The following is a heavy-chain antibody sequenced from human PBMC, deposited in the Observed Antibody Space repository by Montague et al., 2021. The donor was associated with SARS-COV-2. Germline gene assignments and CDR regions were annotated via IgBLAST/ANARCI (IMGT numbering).Heavy chain of an antibody. J-gene: IGHJ4*02. CDR2: VYYSRSS. Sequence: SETLSLTCTVSGGSISRYSWTWIRQPPGKGLEWIGYVYYSRSSSXNPSLRGRVSIAVDTSKNQFSLRLSTVTAADTAIYYCVRDPAPSGSGTFYDYWGQGTLVAVSP. CDR1: GGSISRYS. CDR3: VRDPAPSGSGTFYDY. D-gene: IGHD1-26*01. V-gene: IGHV4-59*01.